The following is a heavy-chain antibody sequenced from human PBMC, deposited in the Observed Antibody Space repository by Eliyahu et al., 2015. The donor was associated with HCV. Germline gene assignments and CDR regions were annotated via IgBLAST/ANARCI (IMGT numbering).Heavy chain of an antibody. CDR2: INHSGST. CDR1: GGSFSGYY. Sequence: QVQLQQWGAGLLKPSETLSLTCAVYGGSFSGYYWSWIRQPPGKGLEWIGEINHSGSTNYNPSLKSRVTISVDTSKNQFSLKLSSVTAADTAVYYCARSGYYYDSSGYLYYFDYWGQGTLVTVSS. D-gene: IGHD3-22*01. CDR3: ARSGYYYDSSGYLYYFDY. J-gene: IGHJ4*02. V-gene: IGHV4-34*01.